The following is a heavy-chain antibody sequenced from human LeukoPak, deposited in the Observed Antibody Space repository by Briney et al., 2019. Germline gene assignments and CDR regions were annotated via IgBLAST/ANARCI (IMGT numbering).Heavy chain of an antibody. Sequence: GGSLRLSCAASAFSFSKFALIWVRQAPGKGLEWVSVIYSGGSTYYADSVKGRFTISRDNSKNTLYLQMNSLRAEDTAVYYCASSSGWYFDYWGQGTLVTVSS. V-gene: IGHV3-66*01. J-gene: IGHJ4*02. CDR3: ASSSGWYFDY. CDR2: IYSGGST. D-gene: IGHD6-19*01. CDR1: AFSFSKFA.